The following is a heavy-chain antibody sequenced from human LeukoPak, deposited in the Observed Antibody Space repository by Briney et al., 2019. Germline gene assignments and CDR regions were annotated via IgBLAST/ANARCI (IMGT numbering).Heavy chain of an antibody. J-gene: IGHJ4*02. CDR2: IYSSGST. CDR1: GGSISSSYYY. V-gene: IGHV4-39*07. CDR3: ARAPTWIFDY. D-gene: IGHD5-12*01. Sequence: SETLSLTCTVSGGSISSSYYYWGWIRQPPGKGLEWIGSIYSSGSTYYNPSLKSRVTTSVDTSKNQFSLKLSSVTAADTAVYYCARAPTWIFDYWGQGTLVTVSS.